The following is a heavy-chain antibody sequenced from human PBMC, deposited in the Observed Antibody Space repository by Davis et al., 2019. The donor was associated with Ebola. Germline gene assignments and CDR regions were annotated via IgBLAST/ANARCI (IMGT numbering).Heavy chain of an antibody. CDR1: GGSISSSNW. D-gene: IGHD3-9*01. Sequence: SETLSLTCAVSGGSISSSNWWSWVRQPPGKGLEWIGEINHSGSTNYNPSLKSRVTISVDKSKNQFSLKLSSVTAADTAVYYCARGPTRNIRYFDWLAYWGQGTLVTVSS. J-gene: IGHJ4*02. V-gene: IGHV4-4*02. CDR2: INHSGST. CDR3: ARGPTRNIRYFDWLAY.